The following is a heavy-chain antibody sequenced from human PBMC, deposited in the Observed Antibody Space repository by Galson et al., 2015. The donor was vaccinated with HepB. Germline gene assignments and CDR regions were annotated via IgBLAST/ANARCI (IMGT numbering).Heavy chain of an antibody. CDR1: GFTFSGSA. CDR3: TTRVAAAGPY. Sequence: SLRLSCAASGFTFSGSAMHWVRQASGKGLEWVGRIRGKANSYATAYAASVKGRFTISRDDSKNTAYLQMNSLKTEDTAVYYCTTRVAAAGPYWGQGTLVTVSS. CDR2: IRGKANSYAT. D-gene: IGHD6-13*01. J-gene: IGHJ4*02. V-gene: IGHV3-73*01.